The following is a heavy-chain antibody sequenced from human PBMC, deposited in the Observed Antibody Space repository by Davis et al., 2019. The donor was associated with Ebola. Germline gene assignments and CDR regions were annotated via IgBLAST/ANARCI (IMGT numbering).Heavy chain of an antibody. V-gene: IGHV4-39*01. CDR3: ARLVTIFGVMDV. CDR1: GGSIISSSSY. Sequence: SETLSLTCTVSGGSIISSSSYWGWIRQPPRKGLEWIGSIYYSGITYYNPSLKSRVTISVDTSKNQFSLKLSSVTAADTAVYYCARLVTIFGVMDVWGQGTTVTVSS. D-gene: IGHD3-3*01. J-gene: IGHJ6*02. CDR2: IYYSGIT.